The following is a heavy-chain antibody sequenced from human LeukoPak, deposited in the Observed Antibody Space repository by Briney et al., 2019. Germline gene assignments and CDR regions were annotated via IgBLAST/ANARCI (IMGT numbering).Heavy chain of an antibody. Sequence: GGTLRLSSIASGFNSADCSINWVPQGPGKGLEGIGFIRSKALGGTTELATCVQGRCDISRDDAKRTAYMEITSLKTEETPLYYCSREPRYYDSLHGYPFDICGQGTPVTVSS. CDR3: SREPRYYDSLHGYPFDI. CDR1: GFNSADCS. J-gene: IGHJ3*02. CDR2: IRSKALGGTT. D-gene: IGHD3-3*01. V-gene: IGHV3-49*04.